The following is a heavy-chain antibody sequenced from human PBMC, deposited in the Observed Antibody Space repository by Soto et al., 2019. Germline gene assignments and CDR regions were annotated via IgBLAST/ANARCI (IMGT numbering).Heavy chain of an antibody. CDR1: GFTVSNYW. CDR3: IRGRSGGNTVDV. V-gene: IGHV3-74*03. J-gene: IGHJ6*02. Sequence: EEQLVESGGGLVQPGGSLRLSCTASGFTVSNYWTHWVRQLPGKGLEWVSRINIDGSRITYPDSMKGRFTMSRDNAKNTLYLQMNSLRADDTAVYYCIRGRSGGNTVDVWGQGTTVIVS. CDR2: INIDGSRI. D-gene: IGHD6-19*01.